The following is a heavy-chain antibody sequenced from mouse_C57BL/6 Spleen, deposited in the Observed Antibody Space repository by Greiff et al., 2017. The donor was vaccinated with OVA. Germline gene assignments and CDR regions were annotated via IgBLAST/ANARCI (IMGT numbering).Heavy chain of an antibody. CDR2: IYPSDSET. V-gene: IGHV1-61*01. D-gene: IGHD2-3*01. J-gene: IGHJ1*03. CDR1: GYTFTSYW. CDR3: ARASDGYYLQWYFDV. Sequence: QVQLKQPGAELVRPGSSVKLSCKASGYTFTSYWMDWVKQRPGQGLEWIGNIYPSDSETHYNQKFKDKATLTVDKSYSTAYMQLSSLTSEYSAVYYCARASDGYYLQWYFDVWGTGTTVTVSS.